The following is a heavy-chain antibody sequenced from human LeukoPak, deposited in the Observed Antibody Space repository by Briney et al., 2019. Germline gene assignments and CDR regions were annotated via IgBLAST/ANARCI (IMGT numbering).Heavy chain of an antibody. Sequence: GASVKVSCKASGYTFSDYFMHWVRQAPGQGLEWMGWINANSGGTNYAQKFQGRVTMTRDTSISTAYMELSRLRSDDTAVYYCARVNAARFGDFDYWGQGTLVTVSS. J-gene: IGHJ4*02. CDR1: GYTFSDYF. CDR2: INANSGGT. CDR3: ARVNAARFGDFDY. V-gene: IGHV1-2*02. D-gene: IGHD3-10*01.